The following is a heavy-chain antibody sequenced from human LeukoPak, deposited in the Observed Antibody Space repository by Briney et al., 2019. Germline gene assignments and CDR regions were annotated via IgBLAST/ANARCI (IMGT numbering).Heavy chain of an antibody. J-gene: IGHJ3*02. CDR2: INPHSGGT. CDR1: GYTFSDNY. V-gene: IGHV1-2*02. D-gene: IGHD4/OR15-4a*01. CDR3: AREFMRVPAFDI. Sequence: ASVKVSCKASGYTFSDNYIHWVRQAPGQGLEWMGWINPHSGGTNYGENFQGRVTLTRDTSISTAYMYLSSMISDDTAVYYCAREFMRVPAFDIWGQGTMVTVSS.